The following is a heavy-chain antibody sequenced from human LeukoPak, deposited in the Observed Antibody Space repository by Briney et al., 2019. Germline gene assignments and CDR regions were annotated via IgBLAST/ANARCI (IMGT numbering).Heavy chain of an antibody. CDR1: GYTFTSYG. CDR3: ARAVVVIQRDDAFDI. D-gene: IGHD3-22*01. CDR2: ISAYNGNT. Sequence: GASVKVSCKASGYTFTSYGISWVRQAPGQGLEWMGWISAYNGNTNYAQKLQGRVTMTTDTSTSTAYMELRSLRSDDTAVYYCARAVVVIQRDDAFDIWGQGTMVTVSS. J-gene: IGHJ3*02. V-gene: IGHV1-18*01.